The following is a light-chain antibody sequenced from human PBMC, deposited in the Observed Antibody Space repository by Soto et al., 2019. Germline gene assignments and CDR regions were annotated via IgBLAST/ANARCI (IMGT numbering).Light chain of an antibody. CDR3: QQCVIWPLFT. CDR1: QSVGNS. CDR2: ELS. V-gene: IGKV3-11*01. Sequence: EIVLTQSPATLSLSPGERASVSCRASQSVGNSLAWYQNKPGQAPRFLSYELSNRATGIPARFSASGSGTDFTLTISSLETEDFSFYYCQQCVIWPLFTFGPGTNVDIK. J-gene: IGKJ3*01.